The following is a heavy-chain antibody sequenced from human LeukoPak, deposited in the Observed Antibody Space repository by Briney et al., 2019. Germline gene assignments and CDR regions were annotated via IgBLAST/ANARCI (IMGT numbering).Heavy chain of an antibody. V-gene: IGHV3-74*01. CDR3: ARDRPHNWFDP. CDR1: GFTFSSYV. J-gene: IGHJ5*02. Sequence: PGGSLRLSCAASGFTFSSYVMSWVRQAPGKGLEWVSRIDIDGSSTTYADSVKGRFTISRDNAKNTLYLQMNNLRAEDTAVYYCARDRPHNWFDPWGQGTLVTVSS. CDR2: IDIDGSST.